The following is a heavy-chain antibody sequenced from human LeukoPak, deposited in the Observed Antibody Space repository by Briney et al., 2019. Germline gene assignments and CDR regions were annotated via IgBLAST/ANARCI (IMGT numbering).Heavy chain of an antibody. CDR3: ARRAGAYSHPYDY. D-gene: IGHD4/OR15-4a*01. V-gene: IGHV3-53*01. J-gene: IGHJ4*02. Sequence: GGSLRLSCTVTGFTVSSNSMSWVRQAPGKGLEWVSFIYSGTIHYSDSVKGRFTISRDNSKNTLYLQMNSLRAEDTAVYYCARRAGAYSHPYDYWGQGTLVTVSS. CDR1: GFTVSSNS. CDR2: IYSGTI.